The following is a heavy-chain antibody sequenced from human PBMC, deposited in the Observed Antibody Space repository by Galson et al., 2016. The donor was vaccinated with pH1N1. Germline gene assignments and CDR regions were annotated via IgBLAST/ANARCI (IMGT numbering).Heavy chain of an antibody. CDR1: GYTFTNYW. D-gene: IGHD6-13*01. CDR2: IYPGDSDA. CDR3: SRPQSLATPAFFFDS. V-gene: IGHV5-51*03. J-gene: IGHJ4*02. Sequence: QSGAEVKKPGESLKISCRASGYTFTNYWIGWVRQVPGKGLEWMAIIYPGDSDARYSPSFQGRVTIPADKSISTAYLHWSSLKASDTAIYYCSRPQSLATPAFFFDSWGRGTLVTVSS.